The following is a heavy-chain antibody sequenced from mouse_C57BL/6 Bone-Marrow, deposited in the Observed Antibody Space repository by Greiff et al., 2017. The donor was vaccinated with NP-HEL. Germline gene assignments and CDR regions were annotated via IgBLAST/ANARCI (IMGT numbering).Heavy chain of an antibody. CDR3: TTPLIYSDYEASFAY. Sequence: VQLQQSGAELVRPGASVKLSCTASGFNIKDDYMHWVTQRPDQGLEWIGWIDPENGDTEYAPKFQGKATITVDKSSNTAYLQLSSLTSDDTSVYSCTTPLIYSDYEASFAYWGQGTLVTVSA. J-gene: IGHJ3*01. CDR1: GFNIKDDY. D-gene: IGHD2-4*01. V-gene: IGHV14-4*01. CDR2: IDPENGDT.